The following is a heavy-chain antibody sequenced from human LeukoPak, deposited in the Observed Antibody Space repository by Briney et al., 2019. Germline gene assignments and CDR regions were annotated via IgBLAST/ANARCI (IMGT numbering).Heavy chain of an antibody. J-gene: IGHJ3*02. CDR1: DFTVNSHD. D-gene: IGHD3-22*01. Sequence: GGSLRLSCAASDFTVNSHDMTWVRQAPGKGLEWVSVIYTYGSTYYADSVKGRFTISRHNSKNTLFLQMSSLRAEDTAVYYCARDVRTDYYDSSGYHDAFDIWGQGTMVTVSS. CDR3: ARDVRTDYYDSSGYHDAFDI. V-gene: IGHV3-53*04. CDR2: IYTYGST.